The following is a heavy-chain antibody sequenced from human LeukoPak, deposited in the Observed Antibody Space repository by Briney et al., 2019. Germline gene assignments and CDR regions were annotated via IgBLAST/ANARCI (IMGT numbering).Heavy chain of an antibody. D-gene: IGHD3-10*01. J-gene: IGHJ4*02. CDR1: GFTFSTYA. Sequence: GGSLRLSCAASGFTFSTYAMSWVRLAPGKGLEWVSSISSSSSYIYYADSVKGRFTISRDNAKNSLYLQMNSLRAEDTAVYYCARDRRLYYYGSGIKTTWGQGTLVTVSS. CDR3: ARDRRLYYYGSGIKTT. V-gene: IGHV3-21*01. CDR2: ISSSSSYI.